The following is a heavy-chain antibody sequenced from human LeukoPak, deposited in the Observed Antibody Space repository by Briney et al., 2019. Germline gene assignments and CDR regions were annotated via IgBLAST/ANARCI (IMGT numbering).Heavy chain of an antibody. CDR2: IYSGGTT. J-gene: IGHJ3*02. V-gene: IGHV3-53*01. D-gene: IGHD7-27*01. CDR1: GFTVRSND. Sequence: GGSLRLSCVASGFTVRSNDMSWVRQAPGKGLEWVSVIYSGGTTYYADSVKGRFTISRDNSKNTLYLQMNSLRAEDTAVYYCARILGIRAFDIWGQGTMATVSS. CDR3: ARILGIRAFDI.